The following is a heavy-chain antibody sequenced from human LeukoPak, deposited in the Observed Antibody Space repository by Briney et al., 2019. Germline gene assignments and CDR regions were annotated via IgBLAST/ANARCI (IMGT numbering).Heavy chain of an antibody. CDR1: GYTFTSYA. CDR2: IIPIFGTA. V-gene: IGHV1-69*05. CDR3: ARAWIQLWYFDY. D-gene: IGHD5-18*01. Sequence: ASVKVSCKASGYTFTSYAMNWVRQAPGQGLEWMGGIIPIFGTANYAQKFQGRVTITTDESTSTAYMELSSLRSEDTAVYYCARAWIQLWYFDYWGQGTLVTVSS. J-gene: IGHJ4*02.